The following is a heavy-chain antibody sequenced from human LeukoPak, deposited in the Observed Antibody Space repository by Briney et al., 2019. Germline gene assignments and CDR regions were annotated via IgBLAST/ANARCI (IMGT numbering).Heavy chain of an antibody. J-gene: IGHJ4*02. D-gene: IGHD5-18*01. CDR1: GFTFSSYS. Sequence: GGSLRLSCAASGFTFSSYSMNWVRQAPGKGLEWVSYISSSSSTIYYADSVKGRFTISRDNAKNSLYLQMNSLRAEDTAVYYCARGSVDTAMSNYGNFDYWGQGTLVTVSS. CDR3: ARGSVDTAMSNYGNFDY. V-gene: IGHV3-48*04. CDR2: ISSSSSTI.